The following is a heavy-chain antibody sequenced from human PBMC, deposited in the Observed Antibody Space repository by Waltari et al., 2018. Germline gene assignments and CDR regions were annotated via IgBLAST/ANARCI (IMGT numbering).Heavy chain of an antibody. Sequence: QVELQQWGAGLLRPSETLSLTCSVPGGALDSYYWTWIRQAPGRGLEWLGEVNPTGSTNYNPSLKSRLSLSVETSRNQVSLKMTSVTGADTAVYFCARGHPRFDYEKSDYYAYWFDPWGQGTQVTVSS. V-gene: IGHV4-34*01. CDR2: VNPTGST. D-gene: IGHD3-22*01. J-gene: IGHJ5*02. CDR1: GGALDSYY. CDR3: ARGHPRFDYEKSDYYAYWFDP.